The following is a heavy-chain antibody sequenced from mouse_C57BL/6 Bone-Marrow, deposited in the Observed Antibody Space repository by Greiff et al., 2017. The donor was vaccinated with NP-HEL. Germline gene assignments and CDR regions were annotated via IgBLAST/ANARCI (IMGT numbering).Heavy chain of an antibody. CDR3: ARRAQATLYYFDY. CDR2: IYPGDGDT. D-gene: IGHD3-2*02. Sequence: VQLQQSGPELVKPGASVKISCKASGYAFSSSWMNWVKQRPGKGLEWIGRIYPGDGDTNYNGKFKGKATLTADKSSSTAYMQLSSLTSEDSAVYFCARRAQATLYYFDYWGQGTTLTVSS. CDR1: GYAFSSSW. J-gene: IGHJ2*01. V-gene: IGHV1-82*01.